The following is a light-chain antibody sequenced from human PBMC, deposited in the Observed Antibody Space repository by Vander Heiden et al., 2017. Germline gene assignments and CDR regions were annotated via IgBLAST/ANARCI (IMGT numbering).Light chain of an antibody. CDR3: QQYNAYPLT. V-gene: IGKV1-5*03. CDR2: QAS. J-gene: IGKJ4*01. Sequence: IHMAQTPSTLSGSVGDRVTLTCRASESITTWLAWYQQRPGKVPKLLIYQASSLESGVSSRFSGSGSGTEFTLTISNLQPDDSATYYCQQYNAYPLTFGGGTKVEIE. CDR1: ESITTW.